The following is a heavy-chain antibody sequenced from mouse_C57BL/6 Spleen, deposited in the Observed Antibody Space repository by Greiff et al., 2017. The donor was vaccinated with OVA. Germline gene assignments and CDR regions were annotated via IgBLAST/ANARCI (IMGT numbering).Heavy chain of an antibody. D-gene: IGHD1-1*01. CDR2: INPSTGGT. Sequence: EVQLQQSGPELVKPGASVKISCKASGYSFTGYYMNWVKQSPEKSLEWIGEINPSTGGTTYNQKFKAKATLTVDKSSSTAYMQLKCLTSEDSAVYYCARSFITTDYAMDYWGQGTSVTVSS. V-gene: IGHV1-42*01. CDR3: ARSFITTDYAMDY. CDR1: GYSFTGYY. J-gene: IGHJ4*01.